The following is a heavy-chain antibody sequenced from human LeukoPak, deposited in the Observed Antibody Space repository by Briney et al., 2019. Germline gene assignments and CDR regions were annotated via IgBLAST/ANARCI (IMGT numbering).Heavy chain of an antibody. CDR2: IGGGGLST. D-gene: IGHD2-21*01. V-gene: IGHV3-23*01. CDR3: AKDGDIRGHFPPPNFDY. CDR1: GFTFNNYA. J-gene: IGHJ4*02. Sequence: PGGSLRLSCAASGFTFNNYAMNWVRQAPGKGLEWVSSIGGGGLSTYYADSVKGRFTISRDNSKNTLYLQMDSLRADDTALYYCAKDGDIRGHFPPPNFDYWGQGTLVTVSS.